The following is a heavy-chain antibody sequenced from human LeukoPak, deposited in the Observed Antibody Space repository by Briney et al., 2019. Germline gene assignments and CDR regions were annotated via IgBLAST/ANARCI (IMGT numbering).Heavy chain of an antibody. D-gene: IGHD5-18*01. V-gene: IGHV4-39*07. CDR2: IFYSGST. CDR1: GGSISSSSYY. Sequence: SETLSLTCTVSGGSISSSSYYWGWIRQPPGKGLEWIGSIFYSGSTYYNPSLKSRVTISVDTSKNQFSLKLSSVTAADTAVYYCARDRRGYSYGCDYWGQGTLVTVSS. J-gene: IGHJ4*02. CDR3: ARDRRGYSYGCDY.